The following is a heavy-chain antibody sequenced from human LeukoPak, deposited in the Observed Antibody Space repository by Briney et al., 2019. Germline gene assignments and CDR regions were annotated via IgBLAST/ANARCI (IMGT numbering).Heavy chain of an antibody. CDR1: GFTFSGSA. CDR3: TRHDVLFHRDYYYMDV. D-gene: IGHD4/OR15-4a*01. Sequence: GGSLKLSCAASGFTFSGSAMHWVRQASGKGLEWVGRIRSKANSYATAYAASVKGRFTISRDDSKNTAYLQMNSLKTEDTAVYYCTRHDVLFHRDYYYMDVWGKGTTVTISS. V-gene: IGHV3-73*01. CDR2: IRSKANSYAT. J-gene: IGHJ6*03.